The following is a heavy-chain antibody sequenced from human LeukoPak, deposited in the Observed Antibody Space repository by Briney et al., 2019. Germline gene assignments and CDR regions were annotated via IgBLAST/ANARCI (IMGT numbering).Heavy chain of an antibody. CDR1: GFTVSSNY. CDR2: IKSKTDGGTT. CDR3: TTESYDILTGQIDY. Sequence: GGSLRLSCAASGFTVSSNYMSWVRQAPGKGLEWVGRIKSKTDGGTTDYAAPVKGRFTISRDDSKNTLYLQMNSLKTEDTAVYYCTTESYDILTGQIDYWGQGTLVTVSS. J-gene: IGHJ4*02. V-gene: IGHV3-15*01. D-gene: IGHD3-9*01.